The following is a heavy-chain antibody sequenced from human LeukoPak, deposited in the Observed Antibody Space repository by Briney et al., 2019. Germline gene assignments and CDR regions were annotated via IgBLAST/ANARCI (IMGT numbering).Heavy chain of an antibody. J-gene: IGHJ4*02. Sequence: SETLSLTCAAYGGSFSGYYWSWIRQPPGKGLEWIGEINHSGSTNYNPSLKSRVTISVDTSKNQFSLKLSSVTAADTAVYYCARGLGIAAAGTFDYWGQGTLVTVSS. V-gene: IGHV4-34*01. CDR2: INHSGST. CDR1: GGSFSGYY. D-gene: IGHD6-13*01. CDR3: ARGLGIAAAGTFDY.